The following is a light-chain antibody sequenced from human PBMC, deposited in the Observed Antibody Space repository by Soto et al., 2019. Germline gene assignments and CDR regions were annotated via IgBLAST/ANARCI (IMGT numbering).Light chain of an antibody. Sequence: QSALTQPASVSGSPGQSITISCTGTSSDVGGYNYVSWYQQHPGKAPKLVIFEVSIRPSGVSIRFSGSKSGNTASPTISGLQTEDEADYYCSSYTSRPTLFVFGSGTKLTVL. J-gene: IGLJ3*02. CDR3: SSYTSRPTLFV. CDR2: EVS. CDR1: SSDVGGYNY. V-gene: IGLV2-14*01.